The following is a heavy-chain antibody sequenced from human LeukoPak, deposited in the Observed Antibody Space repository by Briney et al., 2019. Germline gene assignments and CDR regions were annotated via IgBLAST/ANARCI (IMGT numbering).Heavy chain of an antibody. CDR2: ISGSGGST. V-gene: IGHV3-23*01. CDR1: GFTFSSYA. J-gene: IGHJ5*02. CDR3: ARGLTRRKWLRFPKDPNWFDP. D-gene: IGHD5-12*01. Sequence: GGSLRLSCAASGFTFSSYAMSWVRQAPGKGLEWVSAISGSGGSTYYADSVKGRFTISRDNSKNTLYLQMNSLRAEDTAVYYCARGLTRRKWLRFPKDPNWFDPWGQGTLVTVSS.